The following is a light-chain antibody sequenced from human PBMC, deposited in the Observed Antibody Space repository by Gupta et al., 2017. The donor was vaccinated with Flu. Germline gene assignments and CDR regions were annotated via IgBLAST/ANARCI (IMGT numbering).Light chain of an antibody. V-gene: IGLV6-57*03. Sequence: NFMLPPAQHVSASPGKTVSISCTRSSGSIAGNYVQWYQQRPGSVPTTVVYEDNQRPSGVPDRFSGSIDSSSNSASLTISGVKTEDEADYYCQSYDNNNFWVFGGGTKLT. CDR3: QSYDNNNFWV. CDR2: EDN. J-gene: IGLJ3*02. CDR1: SGSIAGNY.